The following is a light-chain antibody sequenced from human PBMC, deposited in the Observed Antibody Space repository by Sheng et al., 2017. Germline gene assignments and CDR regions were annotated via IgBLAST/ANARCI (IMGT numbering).Light chain of an antibody. CDR3: QQYSNWPPWT. Sequence: EIVMTQSPATLSVSPGERATLSCRASQTVSSNLAWYQHKLGQAPRLLIYGASTRATGIPVRFSGSGSGTDFTLTISSLQSEDFAVYYCQQYSNWPPWTFGQGTKVEIK. CDR1: QTVSSN. J-gene: IGKJ1*01. CDR2: GAS. V-gene: IGKV3-15*01.